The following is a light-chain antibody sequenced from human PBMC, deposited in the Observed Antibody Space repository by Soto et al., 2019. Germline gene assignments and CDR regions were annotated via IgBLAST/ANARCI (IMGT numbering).Light chain of an antibody. CDR3: SSYTSISTLGV. CDR1: SSDIGGYNF. Sequence: LTQPASVSGSPGQSITISCTGTSSDIGGYNFVSWYQQHPGKAPKLIIYDVANRPSGVSNRFSGSKSGNTASLTISGLQAEDEADYYCSSYTSISTLGVFGGGTKVTVL. J-gene: IGLJ3*02. V-gene: IGLV2-14*03. CDR2: DVA.